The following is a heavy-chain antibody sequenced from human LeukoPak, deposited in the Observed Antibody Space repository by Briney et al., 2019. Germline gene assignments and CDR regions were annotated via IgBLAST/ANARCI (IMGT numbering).Heavy chain of an antibody. Sequence: ASVKVSCKASGYTFTSYYMHWVRQAPGQGLEWMGIINPSGGSTSYAQKFQGRVTMTRDTSTSTVYMELSSLRSEDTAVYYCARDQEQNILTGYYNVIGYWGQGTLVTVSS. D-gene: IGHD3-9*01. CDR1: GYTFTSYY. CDR3: ARDQEQNILTGYYNVIGY. V-gene: IGHV1-46*01. J-gene: IGHJ4*02. CDR2: INPSGGST.